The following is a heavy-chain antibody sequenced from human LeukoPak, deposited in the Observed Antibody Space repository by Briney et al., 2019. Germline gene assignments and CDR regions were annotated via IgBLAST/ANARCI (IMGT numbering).Heavy chain of an antibody. CDR1: GYTFTGYY. CDR3: ARAESLWYNWNDGDY. Sequence: ASVKVSCKASGYTFTGYYMHWVRQAPGQGLEWMGWINPNSGGTNYAQKFQGRVTMTRDTSISTAYTELSRLRSDDTAVYYCARAESLWYNWNDGDYWGQGTLVTVSS. CDR2: INPNSGGT. V-gene: IGHV1-2*02. J-gene: IGHJ4*02. D-gene: IGHD1-1*01.